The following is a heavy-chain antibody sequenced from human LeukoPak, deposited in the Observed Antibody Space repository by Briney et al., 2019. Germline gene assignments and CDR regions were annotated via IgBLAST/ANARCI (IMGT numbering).Heavy chain of an antibody. V-gene: IGHV3-48*03. D-gene: IGHD3-10*02. CDR3: AELGITMIGGV. CDR2: ISSSGSTI. J-gene: IGHJ6*04. CDR1: GFTFSSYE. Sequence: GGSLRLSCAASGFTFSSYEMNWVRQAPGKGLEWVSYISSSGSTIYYADSVKGRFTISRDNAKNSLYLQMNSQRAEDTAVYYCAELGITMIGGVWGKGTTVTISS.